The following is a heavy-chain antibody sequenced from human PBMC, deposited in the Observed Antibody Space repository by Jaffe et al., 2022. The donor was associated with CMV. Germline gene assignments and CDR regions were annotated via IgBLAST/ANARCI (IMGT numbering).Heavy chain of an antibody. CDR2: IYYSGST. V-gene: IGHV4-59*08. Sequence: QVQLQESGPGLVKPSETLSLTCTVSGGSISSYYWSWIRQPPGKGLEWIGYIYYSGSTNYNPSLKSRVTISVDTSKNQFSLKLSSVTAADTAVYYCARQTSGGLPNYYYYYMDVWGKGTTVTVSS. D-gene: IGHD3-10*01. CDR1: GGSISSYY. CDR3: ARQTSGGLPNYYYYYMDV. J-gene: IGHJ6*03.